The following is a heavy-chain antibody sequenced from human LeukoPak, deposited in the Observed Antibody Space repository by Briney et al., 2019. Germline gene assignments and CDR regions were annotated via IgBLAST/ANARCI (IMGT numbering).Heavy chain of an antibody. CDR2: IYYSGST. V-gene: IGHV4-39*07. Sequence: SETLSLTCTVSGGSISSSSYYWGWIRQPPGKGLEWIGSIYYSGSTYYNPPLKSRVTISVDTSKNQFSLKLSSVTAADTAVYYCARGTTVVTPSAFDIWGQGTMVTVSS. CDR1: GGSISSSSYY. D-gene: IGHD4-23*01. CDR3: ARGTTVVTPSAFDI. J-gene: IGHJ3*02.